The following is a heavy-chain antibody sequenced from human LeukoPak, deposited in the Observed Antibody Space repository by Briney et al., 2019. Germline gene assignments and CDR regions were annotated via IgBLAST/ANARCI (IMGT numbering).Heavy chain of an antibody. J-gene: IGHJ3*02. V-gene: IGHV3-30-3*01. CDR2: ISYDGSNK. CDR3: AAGGDSSGYYPRAFDI. D-gene: IGHD3-22*01. Sequence: PGGSLRLSCAASGFTFSSYAMHWVRQAPGKGLEWVAVISYDGSNKYYADSVKGRFTISRDNSKNTLYLQMNSLRAEDTAVYYCAAGGDSSGYYPRAFDIWGQGTMVTVSS. CDR1: GFTFSSYA.